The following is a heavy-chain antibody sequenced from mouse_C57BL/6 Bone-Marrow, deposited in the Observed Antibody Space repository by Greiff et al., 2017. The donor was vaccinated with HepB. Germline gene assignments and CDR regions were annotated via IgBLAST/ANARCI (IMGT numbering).Heavy chain of an antibody. V-gene: IGHV1-26*01. Sequence: EVQLQQSGPELVKPGASVKISCKASGYTFTDYYMNWVKQSHGKSLEWIGDINPNNGGTSYNQKFKGKATLTVDKSSSTAYMELRSLTSEDSAVYSCAKIYGYDGGAWFAYWGQGTLVTVSA. D-gene: IGHD2-2*01. J-gene: IGHJ3*01. CDR2: INPNNGGT. CDR3: AKIYGYDGGAWFAY. CDR1: GYTFTDYY.